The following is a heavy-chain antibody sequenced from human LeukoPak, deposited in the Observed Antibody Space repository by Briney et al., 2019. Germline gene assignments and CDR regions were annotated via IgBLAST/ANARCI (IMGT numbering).Heavy chain of an antibody. V-gene: IGHV3-20*04. CDR3: AKDPIPLRFGEYFYYMDV. CDR1: GFTFDDYG. Sequence: PGGSLRLSCAASGFTFDDYGMSWVRQAPGKGLEWVSGINWNGGSTGYADSVKGRFTISRDNAKNSLYLQMNSLRAEDTAVYFCAKDPIPLRFGEYFYYMDVWGKGTTVTISS. J-gene: IGHJ6*03. D-gene: IGHD3-10*01. CDR2: INWNGGST.